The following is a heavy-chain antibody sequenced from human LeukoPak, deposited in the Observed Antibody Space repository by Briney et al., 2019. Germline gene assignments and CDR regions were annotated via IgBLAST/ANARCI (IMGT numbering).Heavy chain of an antibody. V-gene: IGHV3-23*01. CDR1: GFTFSSYA. CDR3: GRDSGYNYGRVYFDY. D-gene: IGHD5-18*01. J-gene: IGHJ4*02. Sequence: GGSLRLSCAASGFTFSSYAMSWVRQAPGKGLEWVSDVSGSGGSTDYADSVKGRFTISRDNSKNALYLQMNSLRAEDTAVYFCGRDSGYNYGRVYFDYWGQGTPVNVSS. CDR2: VSGSGGST.